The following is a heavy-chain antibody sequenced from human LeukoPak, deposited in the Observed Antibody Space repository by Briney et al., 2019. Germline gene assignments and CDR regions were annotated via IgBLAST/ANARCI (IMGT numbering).Heavy chain of an antibody. CDR3: VRSGPYIKEGFDY. V-gene: IGHV4-38-2*02. J-gene: IGHJ4*01. Sequence: SETLSLTCTVSGYSITSDYYWGWIRQSPGKGLEWIGSIYHSGVTYFNPSLKSRITLSIDTSKNQFSLQLSSVTAADTALYYCVRSGPYIKEGFDYWGLGTLVTVSS. D-gene: IGHD1-26*01. CDR2: IYHSGVT. CDR1: GYSITSDYY.